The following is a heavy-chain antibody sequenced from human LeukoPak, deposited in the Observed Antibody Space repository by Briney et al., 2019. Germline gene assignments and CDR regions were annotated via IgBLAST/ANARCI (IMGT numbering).Heavy chain of an antibody. CDR2: IYYSGST. D-gene: IGHD6-13*01. V-gene: IGHV4-59*01. J-gene: IGHJ4*02. CDR3: ARVYSSSWYYFDY. Sequence: SETLSLTCTVSGGSISSYYWSWIRQPPGKGLEWIGYIYYSGSTNYNPSLKSRVTISVDTSRDQFSLKLSSVTAADTAVYYCARVYSSSWYYFDYWGQGTLVTVSS. CDR1: GGSISSYY.